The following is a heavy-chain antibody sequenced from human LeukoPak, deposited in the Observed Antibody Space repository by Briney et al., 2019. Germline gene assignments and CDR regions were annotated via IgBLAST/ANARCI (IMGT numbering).Heavy chain of an antibody. V-gene: IGHV4-34*01. Sequence: SETLSLTCAVSDGPFGGYYWTWIRQPPGEGPEWIGEINHSGSTNYNPSLKSRVTISVDTSKNQFSLKLSSVTAADTAVYYCARGLSGSYRGPWGQGTLVTVSS. CDR2: INHSGST. J-gene: IGHJ4*02. D-gene: IGHD1-26*01. CDR1: DGPFGGYY. CDR3: ARGLSGSYRGP.